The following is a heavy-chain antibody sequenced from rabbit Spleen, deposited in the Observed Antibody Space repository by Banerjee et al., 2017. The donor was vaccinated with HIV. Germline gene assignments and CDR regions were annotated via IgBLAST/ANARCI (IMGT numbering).Heavy chain of an antibody. Sequence: VESGGDLVKPGASLTLTCTASGVSFSSSSYMCWVRQAPGKGLEWIACIDADSSGSTYYASWAKGRFTISRTSSTTVTLQMTSLTAADTATYFCARDEDVRGAWFGLWGQGTLVTVS. CDR1: GVSFSSSSY. CDR2: IDADSSGST. J-gene: IGHJ3*01. V-gene: IGHV1S40*01. CDR3: ARDEDVRGAWFGL. D-gene: IGHD1-1*01.